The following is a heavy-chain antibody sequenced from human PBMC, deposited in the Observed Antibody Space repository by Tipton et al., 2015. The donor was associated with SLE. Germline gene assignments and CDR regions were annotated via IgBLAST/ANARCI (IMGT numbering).Heavy chain of an antibody. V-gene: IGHV4-59*01. CDR2: IYYSGST. CDR1: GASISSYY. CDR3: ARVGSGVDY. Sequence: LRLSCTVSGASISSYYWSWIRQPPGKGLEWIGYIYYSGSTIHNPSLKSRVTMSVDTSKNQFSLKLSSVTAADTAVYYCARVGSGVDYWGQGTLVTVSS. J-gene: IGHJ4*02. D-gene: IGHD3-10*01.